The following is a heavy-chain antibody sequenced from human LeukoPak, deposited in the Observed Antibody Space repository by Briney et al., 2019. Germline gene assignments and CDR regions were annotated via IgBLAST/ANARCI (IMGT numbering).Heavy chain of an antibody. CDR1: GGSISSYY. CDR2: IYYSGST. Sequence: SETLSLTCTVSGGSISSYYWSWIRQPPGKGLEWIGYIYYSGSTNYNPSLKSRVTISVDTSKNQFSLKLSSVTAADTAVYYCARGPKEGIAARDMSAYFDYWGQGTLVTVSS. D-gene: IGHD6-6*01. J-gene: IGHJ4*02. CDR3: ARGPKEGIAARDMSAYFDY. V-gene: IGHV4-59*12.